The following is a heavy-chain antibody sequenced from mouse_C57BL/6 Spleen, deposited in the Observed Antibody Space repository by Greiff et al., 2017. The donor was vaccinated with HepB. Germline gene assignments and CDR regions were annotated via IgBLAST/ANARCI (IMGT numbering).Heavy chain of an antibody. CDR2: ISSGSSTN. J-gene: IGHJ2*01. CDR1: GFTFSDYG. CDR3: ARWFPDY. D-gene: IGHD2-3*01. V-gene: IGHV5-17*01. Sequence: EVQLVESGGGLVKPGGSLKLSCAASGFTFSDYGMHWVRQAPEKGLEWVAYISSGSSTNHYADTVKGRSTISRDNAKNTMFLQMTSLRSEDTAMYYCARWFPDYWGQGTTLTVSS.